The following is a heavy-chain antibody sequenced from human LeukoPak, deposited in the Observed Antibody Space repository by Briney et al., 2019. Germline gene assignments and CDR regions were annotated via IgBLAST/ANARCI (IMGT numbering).Heavy chain of an antibody. CDR3: ARGRLYYDSSGYYSYYFDY. J-gene: IGHJ4*02. CDR1: GFTFSSYW. CDR2: IKQDGSEK. D-gene: IGHD3-22*01. V-gene: IGHV3-7*01. Sequence: GGSLRLSCAASGFTFSSYWMSWVRQAPGKGLEWVANIKQDGSEKYYVDSVKGRFTISRDNAKNSLYLQMNSLRAEDTAVYYCARGRLYYDSSGYYSYYFDYWGQGTLVTVSS.